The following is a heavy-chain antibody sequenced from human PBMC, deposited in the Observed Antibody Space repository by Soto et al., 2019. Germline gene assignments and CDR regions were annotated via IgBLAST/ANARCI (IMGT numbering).Heavy chain of an antibody. Sequence: QVQLQESGPGLVKPSETLSLTCTVSGGSISSYYWSWIRQPPGKGLEWIGYIYYSGSTNYNPSLXSRVTIAVDTXXNXFXXKLSSVTAADTAVYYCARGGNEYCSSTSCYSRFDPWGQGTLVTVSS. V-gene: IGHV4-59*01. D-gene: IGHD2-2*01. CDR3: ARGGNEYCSSTSCYSRFDP. CDR2: IYYSGST. CDR1: GGSISSYY. J-gene: IGHJ5*02.